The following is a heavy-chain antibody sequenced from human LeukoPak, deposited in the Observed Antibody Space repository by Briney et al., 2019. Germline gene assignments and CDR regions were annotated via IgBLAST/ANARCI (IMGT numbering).Heavy chain of an antibody. CDR3: ARLIRGRYYFDY. J-gene: IGHJ4*02. CDR1: GGSISSYY. V-gene: IGHV4-59*08. CDR2: IYCSGST. Sequence: PSETLSLTCTVSGGSISSYYWSWIRQPPGKGLEWIGYIYCSGSTNYNPSLKSRVTISVDTSKNQFSLKLSSVTAADTAVYYCARLIRGRYYFDYWGQGTLVTVSS. D-gene: IGHD3-16*01.